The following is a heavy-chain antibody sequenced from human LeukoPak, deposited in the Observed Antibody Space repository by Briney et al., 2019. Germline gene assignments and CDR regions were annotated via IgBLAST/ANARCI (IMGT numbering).Heavy chain of an antibody. V-gene: IGHV3-23*01. CDR3: AKGAPPEVRGVILGAFDI. J-gene: IGHJ3*02. D-gene: IGHD3-10*01. CDR2: ISGSGGST. CDR1: GFTFSSYA. Sequence: GGSLRLSCAASGFTFSSYAMSWVRQAPGKGLEWVSAISGSGGSTYYADSVKGRFTISRDNSKNTLYLQMNSLRAEDTAVYYCAKGAPPEVRGVILGAFDIWGQGTMVTVSS.